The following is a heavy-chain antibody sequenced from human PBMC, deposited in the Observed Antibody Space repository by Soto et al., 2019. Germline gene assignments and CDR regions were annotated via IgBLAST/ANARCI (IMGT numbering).Heavy chain of an antibody. D-gene: IGHD2-15*01. V-gene: IGHV3-23*01. CDR3: ATEYCSGGSCYEFDP. Sequence: GGSLRLSCAASGFTSSSYAMSWVRQAPGKGLEWVSAISGSGGSTYYAVSVKGRFTISRDNSKNTLYLQMNSLRAEDTAVYYCATEYCSGGSCYEFDPWGQGTLVTVSS. CDR1: GFTSSSYA. CDR2: ISGSGGST. J-gene: IGHJ5*02.